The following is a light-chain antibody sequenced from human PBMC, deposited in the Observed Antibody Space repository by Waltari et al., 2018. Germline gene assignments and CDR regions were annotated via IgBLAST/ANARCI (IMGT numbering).Light chain of an antibody. V-gene: IGKV1-5*03. CDR3: QQYHTYYS. Sequence: DIQMTQSPSTLSASVGDRVTITCRASQNINGLLAWYQQKPGQAPKLLIYKASNLESGVPSRFSGTGSGTEFTLTISSLQPADFATYSCQQYHTYYSFGQGTKLELK. J-gene: IGKJ2*03. CDR1: QNINGL. CDR2: KAS.